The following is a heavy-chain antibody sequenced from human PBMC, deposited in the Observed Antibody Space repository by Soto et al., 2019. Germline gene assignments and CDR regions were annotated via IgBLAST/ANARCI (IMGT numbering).Heavy chain of an antibody. CDR1: GGSISSDGYY. V-gene: IGHV4-31*03. CDR2: FYYSAYT. Sequence: QVQLQESGPGLVKPSQTLFLTCSISGGSISSDGYYWTWIRQRPGKGLEWIGDFYYSAYTKYNPSLKSRAIISVDTSKNPFSLKLSSVTSADTAMYYCARRHDILTGSDAFDIWGQGTMFTVSS. J-gene: IGHJ3*02. D-gene: IGHD3-9*01. CDR3: ARRHDILTGSDAFDI.